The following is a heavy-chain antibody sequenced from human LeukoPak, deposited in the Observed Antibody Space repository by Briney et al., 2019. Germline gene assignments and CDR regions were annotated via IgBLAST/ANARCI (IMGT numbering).Heavy chain of an antibody. D-gene: IGHD2-2*01. CDR1: GFTVSINS. Sequence: GGSLRLSCTVSGFTVSINSMSWVRQAPGKGLEWVSFIYSGGNTHYSDSVKGRFTISRDNSKNTLYLQMNSLRAEDTAVYYCASSPPVLVTNIVGVPAAMRRGYYYYYYMDVWGEGTTVTISS. J-gene: IGHJ6*03. V-gene: IGHV3-66*02. CDR3: ASSPPVLVTNIVGVPAAMRRGYYYYYYMDV. CDR2: IYSGGNT.